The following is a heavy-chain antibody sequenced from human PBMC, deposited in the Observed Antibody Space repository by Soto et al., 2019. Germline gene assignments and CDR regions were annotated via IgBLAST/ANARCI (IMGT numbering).Heavy chain of an antibody. D-gene: IGHD2-2*01. J-gene: IGHJ6*03. CDR1: GYSFSNYA. CDR2: VNAGNGNT. CDR3: ARGHLAVVPVASLYFYMDV. V-gene: IGHV1-3*01. Sequence: QVQLVQSGAEVEKPGASVKVSCKASGYSFSNYAVHWVRQAPGQRLEWMGWVNAGNGNTRYSQNFQGRVTITRDTSARTAYLELISLRSEDTAVYYCARGHLAVVPVASLYFYMDVWGKGTTVTVS.